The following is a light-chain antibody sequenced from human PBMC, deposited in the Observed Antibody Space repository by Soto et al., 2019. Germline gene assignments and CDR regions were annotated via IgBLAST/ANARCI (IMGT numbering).Light chain of an antibody. CDR3: PTWGTGIWL. CDR1: SGHSLYS. CDR2: VNGDGTY. Sequence: QSVLTQSPSASASLGPSVTVTCTRNSGHSLYSIAWHQYHAAKGPRYLMMVNGDGTYNKGDGVPGRFSSSGSGAERSPTISSLQSEDEADYYCPTWGTGIWLFGGGTQLTVL. J-gene: IGLJ3*02. V-gene: IGLV4-69*01.